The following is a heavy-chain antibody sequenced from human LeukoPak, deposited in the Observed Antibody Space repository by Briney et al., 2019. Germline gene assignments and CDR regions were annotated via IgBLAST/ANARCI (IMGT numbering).Heavy chain of an antibody. D-gene: IGHD3-9*01. CDR1: GGSISSGGYS. J-gene: IGHJ4*02. Sequence: SETLSLTCAVSGGSISSGGYSWSWIRQPPGKGLEWIGYIHHSGSTYYNPSPKSRVTISVDRSKNQFSLKLSSVTAADTAVYYCARGVYDILTGYHFDYWGQGTLVTVSS. CDR3: ARGVYDILTGYHFDY. CDR2: IHHSGST. V-gene: IGHV4-30-2*01.